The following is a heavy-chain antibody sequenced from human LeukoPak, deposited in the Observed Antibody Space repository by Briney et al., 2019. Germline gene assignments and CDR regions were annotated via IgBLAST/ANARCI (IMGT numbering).Heavy chain of an antibody. D-gene: IGHD1-14*01. CDR3: AKVSGGGLYYDGMDV. CDR2: IWYDGSNK. J-gene: IGHJ6*02. Sequence: QPGGSLRLSCAASGFTFGSYGMHWVRQAPGKGLEWVAVIWYDGSNKYYADSVKGRFTISRDNSKNTLDLQMNSLGAEDTAVYYCAKVSGGGLYYDGMDVWGQGTTVTVSS. V-gene: IGHV3-33*06. CDR1: GFTFGSYG.